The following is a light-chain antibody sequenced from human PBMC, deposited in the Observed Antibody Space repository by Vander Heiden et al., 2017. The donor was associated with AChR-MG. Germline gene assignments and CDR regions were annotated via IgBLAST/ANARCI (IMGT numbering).Light chain of an antibody. CDR1: TSNIAAGYD. V-gene: IGLV1-40*01. CDR3: QSYDSSLSGSRV. CDR2: GNS. Sequence: QSVLTKPPSASGAPGKRVPISCSGSTSNIAAGYDVRWYQQHPGTAPKLLIYGNSNRPSGVPDRFSGSKSGTSASLAITGLQADDEADYYCQSYDSSLSGSRVFGGGTKLTVL. J-gene: IGLJ3*02.